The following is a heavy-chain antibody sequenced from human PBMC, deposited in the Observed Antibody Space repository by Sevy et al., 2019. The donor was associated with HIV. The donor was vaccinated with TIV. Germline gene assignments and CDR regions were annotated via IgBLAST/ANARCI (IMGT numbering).Heavy chain of an antibody. V-gene: IGHV3-30*18. CDR2: ISSDGSYR. J-gene: IGHJ6*02. D-gene: IGHD3-16*01. CDR3: AKNRPPGGSLFSRHGMDV. CDR1: GFTFGTYD. Sequence: GESLKISCAASGFTFGTYDMHWVRQAPGKGLEWVAIISSDGSYRCYADSVRGRFSMTRDNSKNTMYLQISGLLIEDTAVYYCAKNRPPGGSLFSRHGMDVWGRGTTVTVSS.